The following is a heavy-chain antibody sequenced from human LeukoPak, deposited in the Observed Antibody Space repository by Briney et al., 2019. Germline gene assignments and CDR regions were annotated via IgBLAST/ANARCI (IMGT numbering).Heavy chain of an antibody. CDR1: GFTFSSYG. CDR3: AKPVGYCSGGSCYYYYGMDV. D-gene: IGHD2-15*01. J-gene: IGHJ6*04. V-gene: IGHV3-30*18. Sequence: GGSLRLSCAASGFTFSSYGVHWVRQAPGKGPEWVAVISYDGSNKYYADSVKGRFTISRDNSKNTLYLQMNSLRAEDTAVYYCAKPVGYCSGGSCYYYYGMDVWGKGTTVTVSS. CDR2: ISYDGSNK.